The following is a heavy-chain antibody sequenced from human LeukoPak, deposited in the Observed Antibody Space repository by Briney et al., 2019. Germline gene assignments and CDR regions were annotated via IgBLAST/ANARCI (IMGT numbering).Heavy chain of an antibody. CDR2: IYFSGRT. D-gene: IGHD3-10*01. V-gene: IGHV4-39*07. Sequence: SETLSLTCNVSGDSISSSSYFWGWIRQPPGKGLEWIGSIYFSGRTYYNMSLKSRVIISIDTSKNQFSLKVNSVTAADTAVYYCARDNPYGSGTDYWGQGSLVAVSS. CDR1: GDSISSSSYF. J-gene: IGHJ4*02. CDR3: ARDNPYGSGTDY.